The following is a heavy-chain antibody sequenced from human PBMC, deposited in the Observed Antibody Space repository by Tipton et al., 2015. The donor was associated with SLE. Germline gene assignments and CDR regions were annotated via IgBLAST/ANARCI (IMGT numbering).Heavy chain of an antibody. CDR2: IKQDGSEK. Sequence: SLRLSCAASGISISGYWMNWVRQAPGKGLEWAATIKQDGSEKYYVDSVTGRFTISRDNAKNSPFLQMNSLRVEDTAVYYCASNPGIAAAGRGYWGQGTLVTVSS. J-gene: IGHJ4*02. D-gene: IGHD6-13*01. CDR1: GISISGYW. CDR3: ASNPGIAAAGRGY. V-gene: IGHV3-7*01.